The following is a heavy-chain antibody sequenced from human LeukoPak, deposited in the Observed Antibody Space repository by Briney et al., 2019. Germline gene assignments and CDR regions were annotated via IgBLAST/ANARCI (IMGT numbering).Heavy chain of an antibody. D-gene: IGHD6-19*01. CDR1: GFTFSSYA. J-gene: IGHJ4*02. CDR3: ARAGGSGWYYFDY. CDR2: ISYDGSNK. V-gene: IGHV3-30*04. Sequence: GGSLRLSCAASGFTFSSYAMHWVRQAPDKGLEWVAVISYDGSNKYYADSVKGRFTISRDNSKNTLYLRMNSLRAEDTAVYYCARAGGSGWYYFDYWGQGTLVTVSS.